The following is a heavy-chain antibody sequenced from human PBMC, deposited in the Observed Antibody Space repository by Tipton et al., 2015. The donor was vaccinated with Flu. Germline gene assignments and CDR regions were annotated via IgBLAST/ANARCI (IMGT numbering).Heavy chain of an antibody. J-gene: IGHJ6*02. CDR2: IYQSGTT. Sequence: LRLSCTVSGHSISSGYYWGWIRQPPGKGLEWIGSIYQSGTTYYNPSLKSRVTISVDTSRNQFSLKLTSVTAADTAVYYCARDDGDYGSETYHYYYGMDVWGQGTTVTVSS. V-gene: IGHV4-38-2*02. CDR3: ARDDGDYGSETYHYYYGMDV. D-gene: IGHD3-10*01. CDR1: GHSISSGYY.